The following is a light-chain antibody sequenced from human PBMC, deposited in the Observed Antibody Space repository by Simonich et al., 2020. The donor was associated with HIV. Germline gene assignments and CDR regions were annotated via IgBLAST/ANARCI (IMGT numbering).Light chain of an antibody. V-gene: IGLV3-27*01. CDR1: ALPQQY. CDR2: KDT. J-gene: IGLJ3*02. CDR3: YSAADNNLGV. Sequence: SYELTQPPSVSVSPGQTARITCSGDALPQQYAYWYQQKPGQAPVVVIYKDTKRASGIPERFSGSSSGTTVTLTISGAQDEDEADYYCYSAADNNLGVFGGGTKLTVL.